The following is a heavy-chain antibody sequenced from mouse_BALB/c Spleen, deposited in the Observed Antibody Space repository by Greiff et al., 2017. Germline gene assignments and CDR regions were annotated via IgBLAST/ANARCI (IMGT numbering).Heavy chain of an antibody. V-gene: IGHV1S81*02. CDR1: GYTFTSYY. D-gene: IGHD1-2*01. CDR3: TRKGDYGYVWFAY. Sequence: VKLVESGAELVKPGASVKLSCKASGYTFTSYYMYWVKQRPGQGLEWIGEINPSNGGTNFNEKFKSKATLTVDKSSSTAYMQLSSLTSEDSAVYYCTRKGDYGYVWFAYWGQGTLVTVSA. J-gene: IGHJ3*01. CDR2: INPSNGGT.